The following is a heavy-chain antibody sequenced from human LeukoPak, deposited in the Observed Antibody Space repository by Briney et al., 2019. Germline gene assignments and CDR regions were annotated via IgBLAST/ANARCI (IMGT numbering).Heavy chain of an antibody. V-gene: IGHV3-74*01. Sequence: GGSLRLSCAASGFTFSSYWMHWVRQAPGKGLVWVSRINSDGSSTCYADSVKGRFTISRDNAKNTLYLQMNSLRAEDTAVYYCAKSLFGYCTNGVCSSLDYWGQGTLVTVSS. D-gene: IGHD2-8*01. CDR1: GFTFSSYW. CDR3: AKSLFGYCTNGVCSSLDY. CDR2: INSDGSST. J-gene: IGHJ4*02.